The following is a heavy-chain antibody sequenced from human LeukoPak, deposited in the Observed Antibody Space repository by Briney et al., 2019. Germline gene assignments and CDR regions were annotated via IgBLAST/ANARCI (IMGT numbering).Heavy chain of an antibody. CDR2: ISYDGSNK. J-gene: IGHJ4*02. CDR1: GFTFSSYG. CDR3: AKDNGDFLIDC. D-gene: IGHD4-17*01. V-gene: IGHV3-30*18. Sequence: SGGSLILSCAASGFTFSSYGMHWVRQAPGKGLEWVAVISYDGSNKYYADSVKGRFTISRDNSKNTLYLQMNSLRAEDTAVYYCAKDNGDFLIDCWGQGTLVTVSS.